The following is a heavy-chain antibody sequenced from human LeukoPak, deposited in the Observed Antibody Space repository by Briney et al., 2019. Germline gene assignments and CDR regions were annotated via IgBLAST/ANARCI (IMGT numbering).Heavy chain of an antibody. Sequence: PGGSLRLSCVTSGFTFSNHAMHWVRQAPGKGLEWVAVISYDGSNKYYADSVKGRFTISRDNSKNTLYLQMNSLRAEDTAVYYCARTPRRYCSGGSCYGWFDPWGQGTLVTVSS. CDR1: GFTFSNHA. J-gene: IGHJ5*02. CDR2: ISYDGSNK. V-gene: IGHV3-30-3*01. CDR3: ARTPRRYCSGGSCYGWFDP. D-gene: IGHD2-15*01.